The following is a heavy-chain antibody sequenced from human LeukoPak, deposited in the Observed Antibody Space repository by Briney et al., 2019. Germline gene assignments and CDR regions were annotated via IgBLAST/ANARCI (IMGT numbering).Heavy chain of an antibody. Sequence: GGSLRLSCAASGFTFSNYYMSWIRQAPGKGLVWVSYISSRSSNKEYADSVKGRFTMSRDNAKNSLYLQMNSLRAEDTAVYYCARPVVAATTPDTFDIWGQGTMVTVSS. CDR1: GFTFSNYY. V-gene: IGHV3-11*04. CDR2: ISSRSSNK. D-gene: IGHD2-15*01. J-gene: IGHJ3*02. CDR3: ARPVVAATTPDTFDI.